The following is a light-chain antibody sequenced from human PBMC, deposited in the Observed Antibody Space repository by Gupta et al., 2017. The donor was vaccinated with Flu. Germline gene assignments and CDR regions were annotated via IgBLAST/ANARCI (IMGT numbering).Light chain of an antibody. Sequence: SSELTQDSAVSVALGQTVRITCQGDSLRSYYASWYQQKPGQAPVLVIYGKNNRPSRIPDRFSGSNSGNTASLTITGAQAEDEADYYCNTRDSSGNPFGGGTKLTVL. CDR2: GKN. CDR3: NTRDSSGNP. CDR1: SLRSYY. J-gene: IGLJ3*02. V-gene: IGLV3-19*01.